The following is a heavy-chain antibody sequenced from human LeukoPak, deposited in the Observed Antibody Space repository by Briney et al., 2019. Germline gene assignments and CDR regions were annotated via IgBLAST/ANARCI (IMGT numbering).Heavy chain of an antibody. CDR3: ARDTGSIVVVPAPRRGMDV. CDR1: GFTFSSYS. Sequence: GGSLRLSCAASGFTFSSYSMNWVRQAPGKGLEWVSSISSSSSYIYYADSVKGRFTISRDNAKNSLYLQMDSLRAEDTAVYYCARDTGSIVVVPAPRRGMDVWGQGTTVTVSS. CDR2: ISSSSSYI. V-gene: IGHV3-21*01. D-gene: IGHD2-2*01. J-gene: IGHJ6*02.